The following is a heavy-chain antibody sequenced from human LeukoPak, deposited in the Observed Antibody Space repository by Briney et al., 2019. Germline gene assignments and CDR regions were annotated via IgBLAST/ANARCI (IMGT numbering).Heavy chain of an antibody. CDR3: AKDSAHDYGGDSVPGAFDI. CDR2: LRYDGSNK. CDR1: GFVFSTYG. J-gene: IGHJ3*02. V-gene: IGHV3-30*02. D-gene: IGHD4-23*01. Sequence: GGSLSLSCAASGFVFSTYGMHWVRQAPGKGLEWVAFLRYDGSNKYYADSVKGRFTISRDNSKNTLYLQMNSLRAEDTAIYYCAKDSAHDYGGDSVPGAFDIWGQGTVVTVSS.